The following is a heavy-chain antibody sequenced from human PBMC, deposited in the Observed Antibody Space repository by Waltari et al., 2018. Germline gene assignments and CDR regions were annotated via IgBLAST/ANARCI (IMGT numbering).Heavy chain of an antibody. Sequence: EVQLVESGGGLVQPGGSLRLSCAASGFTFSSYWMSWVRQAPGKGLEWVANIKQDGSEKYYVDSVKGRFTISRDNAKNSLYLQMNSLRAEDTAVYYCARVTWELRMPSDYWGQGTLVTVSS. D-gene: IGHD1-26*01. J-gene: IGHJ4*02. CDR3: ARVTWELRMPSDY. V-gene: IGHV3-7*01. CDR1: GFTFSSYW. CDR2: IKQDGSEK.